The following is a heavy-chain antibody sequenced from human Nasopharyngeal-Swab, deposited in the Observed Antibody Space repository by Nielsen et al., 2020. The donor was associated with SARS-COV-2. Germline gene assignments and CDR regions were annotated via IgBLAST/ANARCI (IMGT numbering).Heavy chain of an antibody. CDR3: AREGYCRTPSCASDGMDV. CDR1: GFTFMSYA. D-gene: IGHD2-2*01. V-gene: IGHV3-30*14. Sequence: GGSLRLSCAASGFTFMSYAMHWVRQAPGKGLEWVAVISDEGIQKYYADSVKGRFTISRENSKNTVYFQMNSLRPDDTAVYYCAREGYCRTPSCASDGMDVWGQGTTVTVSS. CDR2: ISDEGIQK. J-gene: IGHJ6*02.